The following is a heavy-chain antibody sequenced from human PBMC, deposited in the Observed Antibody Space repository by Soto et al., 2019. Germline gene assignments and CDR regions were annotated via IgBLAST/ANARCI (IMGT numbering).Heavy chain of an antibody. CDR3: ASPVDRSGFYSDYFAY. Sequence: GGALRLSCAASGFTFSDHHLNWVRQAPGKGLEWVSGISPTGGSTYYADSVKGRFTISRDNSKNTLYLQMNSLRAEDTAVYYCASPVDRSGFYSDYFAYRAQRSFVPVSS. V-gene: IGHV3-23*01. J-gene: IGHJ4*02. CDR2: ISPTGGST. D-gene: IGHD3-22*01. CDR1: GFTFSDHH.